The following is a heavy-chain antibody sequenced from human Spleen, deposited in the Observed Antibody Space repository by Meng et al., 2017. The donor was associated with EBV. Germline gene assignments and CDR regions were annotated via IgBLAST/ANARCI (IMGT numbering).Heavy chain of an antibody. V-gene: IGHV4-30-4*01. CDR2: IYYSGST. CDR3: ASPNGGSGYYVLDV. D-gene: IGHD3-3*01. Sequence: QVQLQESGPGLVKPSXXLSLTCXVSGDSISSGGYYWSWIRQPPGKGLEWIGYIYYSGSTYYNPSLESRVTISVDTSKNQFSLKLNSVTAADTAVYYCASPNGGSGYYVLDVWGQGTTVTVSS. CDR1: GDSISSGGYY. J-gene: IGHJ6*02.